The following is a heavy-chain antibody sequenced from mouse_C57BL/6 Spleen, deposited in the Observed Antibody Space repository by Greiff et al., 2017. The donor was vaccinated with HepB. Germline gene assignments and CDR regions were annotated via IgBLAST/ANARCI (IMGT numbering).Heavy chain of an antibody. V-gene: IGHV1-85*01. CDR3: ARASSFDY. J-gene: IGHJ2*01. CDR2: IYPRDGST. CDR1: GYTFTSYD. Sequence: QVQLKESGPELVKPGASVKLSCKASGYTFTSYDINWVKQRPGQGLEWIGRIYPRDGSTKYNEKFKGKATLTVDTSSSTAYMGLHSLTSEDSAVYFCARASSFDYWGQGTTLTVSS. D-gene: IGHD3-1*01.